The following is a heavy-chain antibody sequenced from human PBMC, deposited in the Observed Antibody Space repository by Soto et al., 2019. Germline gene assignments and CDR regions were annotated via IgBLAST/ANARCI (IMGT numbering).Heavy chain of an antibody. CDR2: ISWNSGSI. D-gene: IGHD1-26*01. V-gene: IGHV3-9*01. CDR1: GFTFDDYA. Sequence: PGVSLRLSCAASGFTFDDYAMHWVRQAPGKGLEWVSGISWNSGSIGYADSVKGRFTISRDNAKNSLYLQMNSLRAEDTALYYCAKDRALSGSYFFDYWGQGTLVIVSS. CDR3: AKDRALSGSYFFDY. J-gene: IGHJ4*02.